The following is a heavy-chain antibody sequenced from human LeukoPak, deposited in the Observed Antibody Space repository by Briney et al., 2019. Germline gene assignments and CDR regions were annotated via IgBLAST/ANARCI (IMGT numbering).Heavy chain of an antibody. D-gene: IGHD1-26*01. CDR2: LYSGGST. CDR1: GFIVSDTY. CDR3: ARGKSGIYTRPFDY. V-gene: IGHV3-66*01. J-gene: IGHJ4*02. Sequence: PGGSLRLSCAVSGFIVSDTYMSWVRQAPGKGLEWVSLLYSGGSTHYADSVKGRFTISRDKSENMLSLQMNSLRAEDTAVYYCARGKSGIYTRPFDYWGQGTLVTVSS.